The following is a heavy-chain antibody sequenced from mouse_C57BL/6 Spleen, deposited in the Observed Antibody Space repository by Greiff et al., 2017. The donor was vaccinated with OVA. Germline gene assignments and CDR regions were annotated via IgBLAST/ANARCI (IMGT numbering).Heavy chain of an antibody. CDR3: ARLPYYYGSSYDAMDY. CDR2: IYPGDGDT. CDR1: GYAFSSSW. Sequence: VQLQQSGPELVKPGASVKISCKASGYAFSSSWMNWVKQRPGKGLEWIGRIYPGDGDTNYNGKFKGKATLTADKSSSTAYMQLSSLTSEDSAVYFCARLPYYYGSSYDAMDYWGQGTSVTVSS. D-gene: IGHD1-1*01. J-gene: IGHJ4*01. V-gene: IGHV1-82*01.